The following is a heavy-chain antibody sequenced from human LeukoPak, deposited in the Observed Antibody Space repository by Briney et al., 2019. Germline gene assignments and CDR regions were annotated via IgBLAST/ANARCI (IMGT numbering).Heavy chain of an antibody. CDR3: ARDGGRGIFGVDIKPSYYYYMDV. V-gene: IGHV1-18*01. CDR1: GYTFTSYG. CDR2: ISAYNGNT. D-gene: IGHD3-3*01. Sequence: ASVKVSCKASGYTFTSYGISWVRQAPGQGLEWMGWISAYNGNTNYAQKLQGRVTMTTDTSTSTAYMELRSLRSDDTAVYYCARDGGRGIFGVDIKPSYYYYMDVWGKGTTVTVSS. J-gene: IGHJ6*03.